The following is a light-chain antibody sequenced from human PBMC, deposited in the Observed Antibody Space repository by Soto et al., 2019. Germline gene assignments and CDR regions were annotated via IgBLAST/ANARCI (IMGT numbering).Light chain of an antibody. J-gene: IGKJ1*01. Sequence: DIQMTQSVTTLSASVGDKVTITCRSSQSISSWLAWYQQKPGKAPKLLIYKASTLESGVPSNFSGSGSGTEFTLSISSLQPEDFATYYCQQYNSYPWTFGQGSKVDI. V-gene: IGKV1-5*03. CDR2: KAS. CDR1: QSISSW. CDR3: QQYNSYPWT.